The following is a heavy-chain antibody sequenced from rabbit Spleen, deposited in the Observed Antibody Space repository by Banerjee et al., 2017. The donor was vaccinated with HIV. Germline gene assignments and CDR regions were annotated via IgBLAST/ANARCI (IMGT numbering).Heavy chain of an antibody. D-gene: IGHD1-1*01. V-gene: IGHV1S7*01. CDR1: GFSFSSSDY. Sequence: QSLEESGGGLVQPEGSLALTCKASGFSFSSSDYICWVRQAPGKGLEWIGCIDPVFGITNYAVSVKGRFTISRDNTQNTLYLQLNSLTAADTAAYFCARDLVGVIGWNFYLWGQGTLVTVS. CDR3: ARDLVGVIGWNFYL. CDR2: IDPVFGIT. J-gene: IGHJ3*01.